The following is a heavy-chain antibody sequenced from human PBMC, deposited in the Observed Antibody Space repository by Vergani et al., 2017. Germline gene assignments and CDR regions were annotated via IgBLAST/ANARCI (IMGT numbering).Heavy chain of an antibody. D-gene: IGHD2-8*02. J-gene: IGHJ6*03. CDR1: GFTFRNYA. CDR3: ARDRGDWRYSRYVYNYYLDL. V-gene: IGHV3-23*01. CDR2: VSGSSATP. Sequence: EVQLLESGGGLVQPGGSLRLSCEASGFTFRNYAMSWVRQAPGKGLEWVSSVSGSSATPYYADSVKGRFIISRDNSKSTLFLQMNSLRVEDMAVYYCARDRGDWRYSRYVYNYYLDLCGKGTKVTVSS.